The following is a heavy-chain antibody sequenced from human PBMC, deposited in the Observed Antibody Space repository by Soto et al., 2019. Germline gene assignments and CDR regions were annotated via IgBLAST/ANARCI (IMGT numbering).Heavy chain of an antibody. CDR1: GFTFSSYA. V-gene: IGHV3-30-3*01. CDR3: ATDFWSGYPPFKFDGMDV. D-gene: IGHD3-3*01. J-gene: IGHJ6*02. Sequence: GGSLRLSCAASGFTFSSYAMHWVRQAPGKGLEWVAVISYDGSNKYYADSVKGRFTISRDNSKNTLYLQMNSLRAEDTAVYYCATDFWSGYPPFKFDGMDVWGQGTTVTVS. CDR2: ISYDGSNK.